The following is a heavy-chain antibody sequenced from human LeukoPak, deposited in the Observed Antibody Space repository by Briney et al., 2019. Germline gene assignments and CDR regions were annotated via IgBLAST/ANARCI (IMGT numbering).Heavy chain of an antibody. Sequence: SETLSLTCTVSGASISSYYWSWIRQPPGKGLEWIGYISDSGSTNYNPSLKSRVTISADTSKNQVSLTLSSVTAADTAVYYCARHPELYFFDYWGQGTLVTVSS. CDR3: ARHPELYFFDY. CDR1: GASISSYY. V-gene: IGHV4-59*08. CDR2: ISDSGST. J-gene: IGHJ4*02. D-gene: IGHD3-10*01.